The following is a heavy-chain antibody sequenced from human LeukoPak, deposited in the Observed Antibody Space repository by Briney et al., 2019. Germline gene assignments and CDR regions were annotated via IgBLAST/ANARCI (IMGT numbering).Heavy chain of an antibody. Sequence: ASVKVSCKASGYTSTGYYMHWVRQAPGQGLEWMGRINPNSGGTNYAQKFQGRVTMTRDTSISTAYMELSRLRSDDTAVYYCARAVSWWELLFDDYWGQGTLVTVSS. CDR2: INPNSGGT. D-gene: IGHD1-26*01. V-gene: IGHV1-2*06. CDR3: ARAVSWWELLFDDY. CDR1: GYTSTGYY. J-gene: IGHJ4*02.